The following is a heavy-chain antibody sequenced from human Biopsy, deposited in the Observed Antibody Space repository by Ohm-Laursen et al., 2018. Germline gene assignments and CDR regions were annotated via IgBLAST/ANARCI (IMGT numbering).Heavy chain of an antibody. D-gene: IGHD6-19*01. J-gene: IGHJ4*02. CDR3: ARNTGWYGDLYYFDY. V-gene: IGHV1-46*01. Sequence: ASVKISCKASGYSFTSYYMHWVRQAPGQGLEWIGMIDPSGSTTSYPQIFQGRVTMTRDTSKSTVYMELSSLRSADTAVYFCARNTGWYGDLYYFDYWGQGTLVTVSS. CDR2: IDPSGSTT. CDR1: GYSFTSYY.